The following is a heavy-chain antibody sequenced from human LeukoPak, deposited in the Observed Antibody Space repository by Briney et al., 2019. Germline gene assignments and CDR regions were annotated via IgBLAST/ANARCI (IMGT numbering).Heavy chain of an antibody. V-gene: IGHV3-21*01. CDR3: ARGQPPSYYDMDV. Sequence: GSLNLSCAASGFTFSSYSMNWVRQAPGKGLEWVSSISSSSSYIYYADSVKGRFTISRDNSKNTLYLQMSSLRAEDTALYYCARGQPPSYYDMDVWGQGTTVTVSS. CDR2: ISSSSSYI. J-gene: IGHJ6*02. D-gene: IGHD6-13*01. CDR1: GFTFSSYS.